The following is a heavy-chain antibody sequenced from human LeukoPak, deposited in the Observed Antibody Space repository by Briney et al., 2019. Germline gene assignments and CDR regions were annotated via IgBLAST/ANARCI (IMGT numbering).Heavy chain of an antibody. CDR3: ATSTVAKYDY. V-gene: IGHV3-23*01. CDR2: ISGSGDST. J-gene: IGHJ4*02. Sequence: PGGSLRLSCAASGFIFSSYSMTWVRQAPGKGLEWVSAISGSGDSTFNSDSVKGRFTISRDNSKNTLYLQMNSLRAEDTALYYCATSTVAKYDYWGQGTLVAVSS. CDR1: GFIFSSYS. D-gene: IGHD4-11*01.